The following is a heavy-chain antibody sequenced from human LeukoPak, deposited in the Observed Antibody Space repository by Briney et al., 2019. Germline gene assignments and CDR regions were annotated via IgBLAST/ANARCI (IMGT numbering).Heavy chain of an antibody. J-gene: IGHJ3*01. CDR1: GGSVSSGSYY. V-gene: IGHV4-61*01. CDR2: IHYSGAI. D-gene: IGHD3-10*01. Sequence: SETLSLTCTVSGGSVSSGSYYWSWIRQPPGKGLEWIAHIHYSGAIKYNPSLKSRVSMSVDTSKNQFSLRLSSVTAADTAVYYCARYGSGAYALDVWGQGTMVTVSS. CDR3: ARYGSGAYALDV.